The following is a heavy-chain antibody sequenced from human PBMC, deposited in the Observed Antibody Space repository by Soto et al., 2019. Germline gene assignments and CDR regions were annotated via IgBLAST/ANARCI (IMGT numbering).Heavy chain of an antibody. D-gene: IGHD4-4*01. V-gene: IGHV1-3*01. CDR1: GYTFTSYA. CDR3: ARDTGEMATVFDY. CDR2: INAGNGNT. Sequence: ASVKVSCKASGYTFTSYAMHWVRQAPGQRLEWMGWINAGNGNTKYSQKFQGRVTITRDTSASTAYMELSSLRSEDTAVYYCARDTGEMATVFDYWGQGTLVTVSS. J-gene: IGHJ4*02.